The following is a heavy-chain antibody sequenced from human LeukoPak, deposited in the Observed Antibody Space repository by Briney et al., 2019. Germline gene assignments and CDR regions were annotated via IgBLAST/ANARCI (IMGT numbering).Heavy chain of an antibody. J-gene: IGHJ4*02. CDR2: ISSSSSYI. D-gene: IGHD3-22*01. CDR3: ARGDSSFSHTLDY. CDR1: GFTFSSYS. Sequence: GGSLRLSCAASGFTFSSYSMNWVRQAPGKGLEWVSSISSSSSYIYYADSVKGRFTISRDNAKNSLYLQMNSLRAEDTAVYYCARGDSSFSHTLDYWGQGTLVTVSS. V-gene: IGHV3-21*01.